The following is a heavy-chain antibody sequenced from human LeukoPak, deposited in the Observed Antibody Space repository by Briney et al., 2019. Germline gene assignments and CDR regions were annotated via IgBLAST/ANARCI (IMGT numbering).Heavy chain of an antibody. CDR3: ARPRGYSYGYRFAREPIFDY. CDR2: INPNSGGT. CDR1: GYTFTGYY. J-gene: IGHJ4*02. D-gene: IGHD5-18*01. V-gene: IGHV1-2*02. Sequence: GASVKVSCKASGYTFTGYYMHWVRQAPGQGLEWMGWINPNSGGTNYAQKFQGRVTMTRDTSISTAYMELSRLRSDDTAVYYCARPRGYSYGYRFAREPIFDYWGQGTLVTVSS.